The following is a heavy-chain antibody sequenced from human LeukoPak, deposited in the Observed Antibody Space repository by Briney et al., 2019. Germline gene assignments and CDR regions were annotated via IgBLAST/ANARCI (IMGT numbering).Heavy chain of an antibody. J-gene: IGHJ4*02. D-gene: IGHD3-3*01. V-gene: IGHV3-23*01. CDR3: AYDFWSGSIDY. CDR1: GFTFSAYA. Sequence: PGGSLRLSCRASGFTFSAYAMTWVRQAPGKGLEWVSAISGSGGSTYYADSVKGRFTISRDNSKNTLYLQMNSLRAEDTAVYYCAYDFWSGSIDYWGQGTLVTVSS. CDR2: ISGSGGST.